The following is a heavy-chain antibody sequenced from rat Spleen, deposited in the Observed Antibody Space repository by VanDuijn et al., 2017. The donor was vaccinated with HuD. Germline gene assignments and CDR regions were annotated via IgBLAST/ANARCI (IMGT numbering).Heavy chain of an antibody. D-gene: IGHD1-11*01. Sequence: EVQLVESGGGLMQPGRSMRFSCAASGFSFSNYYMAWVRQTPTKGLEWVASISVGGGNTYYPDSVKGRFTISRDNANSTLHLQMDSLKYEDTATYYCARHRNSGGIPFDFWGQGVMVTVSS. CDR3: ARHRNSGGIPFDF. J-gene: IGHJ2*01. V-gene: IGHV5-25*01. CDR1: GFSFSNYY. CDR2: ISVGGGNT.